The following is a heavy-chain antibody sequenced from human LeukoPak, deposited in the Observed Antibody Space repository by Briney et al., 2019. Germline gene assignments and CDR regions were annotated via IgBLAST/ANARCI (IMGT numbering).Heavy chain of an antibody. CDR1: GFTVSSNY. Sequence: GGSLRLSCAASGFTVSSNYMSWVRQAPGKGLEWVSGITGSGDTTFYADSVKGRFTISRDNSKNTLYLQMHSLRVEDTAVYYCVKDYSTIAAAANPLFDYWGQGALVTVSS. D-gene: IGHD6-13*01. J-gene: IGHJ4*02. CDR2: ITGSGDTT. V-gene: IGHV3-23*01. CDR3: VKDYSTIAAAANPLFDY.